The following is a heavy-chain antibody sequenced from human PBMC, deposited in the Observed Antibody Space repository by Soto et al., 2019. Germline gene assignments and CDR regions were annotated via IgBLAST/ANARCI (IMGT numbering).Heavy chain of an antibody. V-gene: IGHV1-69*12. CDR1: GGTFSSYA. CDR2: IIPIFGTA. J-gene: IGHJ6*02. Sequence: QVQLVQSGAEVKKPGSSVKVSCKASGGTFSSYAISWVRQAPGQGLEWMGGIIPIFGTANYAQKFQGRVTITADESTSTAYMELSSLRSEDTAVYYCVSYGWELPYPYYYYYGMDVWGQGTTVTVCS. D-gene: IGHD1-26*01. CDR3: VSYGWELPYPYYYYYGMDV.